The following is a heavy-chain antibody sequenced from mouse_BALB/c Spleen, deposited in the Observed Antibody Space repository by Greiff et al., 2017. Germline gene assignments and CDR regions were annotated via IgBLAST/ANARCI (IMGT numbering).Heavy chain of an antibody. J-gene: IGHJ4*01. V-gene: IGHV5-6-5*01. CDR3: ARGRGYYYAMDY. CDR1: GFTFSSYA. D-gene: IGHD2-2*01. CDR2: ISSGGST. Sequence: DVMLVESGGGLVKPGGSLKLSCAASGFTFSSYAMSWVRQTPEKRLEWVASISSGGSTYYPDSVKGRFTISRVNARNILYLQMSSLRSEDTAMYYCARGRGYYYAMDYWGQGTSVTVSS.